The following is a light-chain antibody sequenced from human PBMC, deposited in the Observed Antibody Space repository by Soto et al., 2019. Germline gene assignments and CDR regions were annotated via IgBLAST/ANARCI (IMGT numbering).Light chain of an antibody. CDR3: KSYAGSNTYV. Sequence: QSALTQPPSASGSPGQSVTISCTGTKNDIAVYDFVSWYQHHPGKAPRLIIYEVVQRPSGVPDRFSGSMSGNTASLTVSGLQAADEADYFCKSYAGSNTYVFGSGTKVTVL. CDR2: EVV. J-gene: IGLJ1*01. CDR1: KNDIAVYDF. V-gene: IGLV2-8*01.